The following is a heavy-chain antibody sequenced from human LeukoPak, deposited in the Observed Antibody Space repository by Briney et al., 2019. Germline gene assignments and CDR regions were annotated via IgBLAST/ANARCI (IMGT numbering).Heavy chain of an antibody. CDR2: ISAYNGNT. D-gene: IGHD3-9*01. CDR3: ARNYDILTGYSASGY. J-gene: IGHJ4*02. V-gene: IGHV1-18*01. Sequence: ASVKVSCKASGYTFTSYGISWVRQAPGQGLEWMGWISAYNGNTNYAQKLQGRVTMTTDTSTSTAYMELRSLRSDDTAVYYCARNYDILTGYSASGYWGQGTLVTVSS. CDR1: GYTFTSYG.